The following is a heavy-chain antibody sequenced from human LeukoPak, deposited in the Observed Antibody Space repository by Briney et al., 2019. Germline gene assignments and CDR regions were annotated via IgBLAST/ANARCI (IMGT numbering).Heavy chain of an antibody. V-gene: IGHV1-2*06. CDR2: INPNSGGT. CDR3: HYYDSQGFGY. CDR1: GYTFTGYY. D-gene: IGHD3-22*01. Sequence: ASVKVSCKVSGYTFTGYYMHWVRQAPGQGLEWMGRINPNSGGTNYAQKFQGRVTMTRDTSISTAYMEVSRLRSDDTAVYYCHYYDSQGFGYWGQGSLVTVSS. J-gene: IGHJ4*02.